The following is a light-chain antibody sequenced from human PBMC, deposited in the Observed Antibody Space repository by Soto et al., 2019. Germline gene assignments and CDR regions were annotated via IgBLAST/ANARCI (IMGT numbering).Light chain of an antibody. CDR1: QSVSNNY. Sequence: PGERATLSCRASQSVSNNYLAWYQQKPGQAPRLLIYGASTRATGIPARFSGSGSGTDFTLTISRLEPEDFAVYYCQQYGSSPPITFGQGTRLEIK. CDR2: GAS. J-gene: IGKJ5*01. CDR3: QQYGSSPPIT. V-gene: IGKV3-20*01.